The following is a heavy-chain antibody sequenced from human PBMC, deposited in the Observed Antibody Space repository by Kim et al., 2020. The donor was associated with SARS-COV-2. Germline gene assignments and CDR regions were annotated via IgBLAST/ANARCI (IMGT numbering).Heavy chain of an antibody. Sequence: GKGRFTNSRDNSKNTLYLQMNSLRAEDTAVYYCAKLPYSDWLLDAFDIWGQGTMVTVSS. V-gene: IGHV3-23*01. CDR3: AKLPYSDWLLDAFDI. J-gene: IGHJ3*02. D-gene: IGHD3-9*01.